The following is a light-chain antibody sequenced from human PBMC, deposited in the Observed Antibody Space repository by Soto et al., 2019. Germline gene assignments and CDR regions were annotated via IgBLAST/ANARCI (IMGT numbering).Light chain of an antibody. CDR1: SNDVGGYNY. V-gene: IGLV2-14*03. Sequence: QSALTQPASVSGSPGQSITISCTGTSNDVGGYNYVSWYQQHPGKAPKLMIYDVSNRPSGVSDRFSGSRSGNTASLTISGLQAEDEADYYCSSYTRSVTVLFGGGTKLTVL. J-gene: IGLJ3*02. CDR2: DVS. CDR3: SSYTRSVTVL.